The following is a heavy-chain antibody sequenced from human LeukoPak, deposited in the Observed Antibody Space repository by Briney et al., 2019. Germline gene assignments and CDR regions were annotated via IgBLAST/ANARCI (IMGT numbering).Heavy chain of an antibody. V-gene: IGHV3-74*03. CDR1: GFTFSRYW. Sequence: AGGSLRLSCAASGFTFSRYWMHWVRQAPGKGLVWVSRINTDGSSTTYADSVKGRFTISRDNAKNTLCLQMNSLRAEDTAVYYCARDLDYYDSSAYHSGTLWGQGTLVTVSS. CDR2: INTDGSST. J-gene: IGHJ4*02. D-gene: IGHD3-22*01. CDR3: ARDLDYYDSSAYHSGTL.